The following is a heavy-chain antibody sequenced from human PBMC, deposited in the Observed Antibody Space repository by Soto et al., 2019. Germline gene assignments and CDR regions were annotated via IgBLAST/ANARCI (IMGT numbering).Heavy chain of an antibody. CDR2: IYYSGNT. J-gene: IGHJ4*02. V-gene: IGHV4-39*01. CDR3: ARHRVRGDGSGNYAAFFDY. Sequence: PSETLSLTCTVSGGSISTSAYYWGWIRQPPGKGLEWIGSIYYSGNTYYNPSLKSRVTISVHTYKNQFSLKVSSVTAADTAVYYCARHRVRGDGSGNYAAFFDYWGQRTLVTVSS. D-gene: IGHD3-10*01. CDR1: GGSISTSAYY.